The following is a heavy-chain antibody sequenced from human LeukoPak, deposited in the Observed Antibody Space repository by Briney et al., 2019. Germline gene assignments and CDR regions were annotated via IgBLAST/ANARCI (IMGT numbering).Heavy chain of an antibody. CDR2: ISSSSSYI. D-gene: IGHD2-21*02. J-gene: IGHJ3*02. Sequence: GGSLRLSCAASGFTFDDYAMHWVRQAPGKGLEWVSSISSSSSYIYYADSVKGRFTISRDNAKNSLYLQMNSLRAEDTAVYYCARDSHIVVVTAIRRDAFDIWGQGTMVTVSS. CDR3: ARDSHIVVVTAIRRDAFDI. V-gene: IGHV3-21*01. CDR1: GFTFDDYA.